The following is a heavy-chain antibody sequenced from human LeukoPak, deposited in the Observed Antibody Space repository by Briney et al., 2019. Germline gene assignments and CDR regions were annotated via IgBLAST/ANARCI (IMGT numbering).Heavy chain of an antibody. CDR2: IYYSGST. V-gene: IGHV4-39*07. Sequence: SETLSLTCTVSGGSISGSSYYWGWIRQPPGKGLEWIGSIYYSGSTNYNPSLKSRVTISVDTSKNQFSLKLSSVTAADTAVYYCAQGWEPDGNWFDPWGQGTLVTVSS. J-gene: IGHJ5*02. CDR1: GGSISGSSYY. D-gene: IGHD1-26*01. CDR3: AQGWEPDGNWFDP.